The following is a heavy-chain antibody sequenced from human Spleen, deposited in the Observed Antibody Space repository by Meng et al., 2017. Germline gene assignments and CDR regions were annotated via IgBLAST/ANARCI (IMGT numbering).Heavy chain of an antibody. Sequence: GESLKISCAASGFTFDDYGMSWVRQAPGKGLEWVSGINWNGGSTGYADSVKGRFTISRDNAKNSLYLQMNSLRAEDTALYYCARVNSGWAQIDYWGQGTLVTVSS. CDR3: ARVNSGWAQIDY. J-gene: IGHJ4*02. CDR1: GFTFDDYG. CDR2: INWNGGST. V-gene: IGHV3-20*04. D-gene: IGHD6-19*01.